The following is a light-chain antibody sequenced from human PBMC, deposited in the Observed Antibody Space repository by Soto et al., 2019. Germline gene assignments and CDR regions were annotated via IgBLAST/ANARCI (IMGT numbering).Light chain of an antibody. CDR2: GND. CDR1: SSNIGAGYD. J-gene: IGLJ1*01. V-gene: IGLV1-40*01. CDR3: QSYGSSPSANFV. Sequence: QSVLTQPPSVSGAPGQRVTISCTGSSSNIGAGYDVYWYQQLPGKAPKLLIYGNDNRPSGVPERFSGSKSGTSASLAITGLRADDEADYYCQSYGSSPSANFVFGTGTKVTVL.